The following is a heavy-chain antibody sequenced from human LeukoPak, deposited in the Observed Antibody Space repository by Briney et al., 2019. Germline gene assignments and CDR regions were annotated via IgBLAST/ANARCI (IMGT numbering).Heavy chain of an antibody. Sequence: SETLSLTCTVSGGSISSYYWSWIRQPAGKGLEWIGRIYSTGSTNYNPSLKSRVTMPVDTSKNQFSLRLRSVTAADTAVYYCARQIASAGTGGFDFWGQGALVNVSS. D-gene: IGHD6-13*01. CDR1: GGSISSYY. CDR3: ARQIASAGTGGFDF. J-gene: IGHJ4*02. CDR2: IYSTGST. V-gene: IGHV4-4*07.